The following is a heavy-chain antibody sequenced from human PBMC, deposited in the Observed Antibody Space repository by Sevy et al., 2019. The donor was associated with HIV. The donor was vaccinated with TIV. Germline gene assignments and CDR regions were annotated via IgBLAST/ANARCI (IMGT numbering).Heavy chain of an antibody. CDR3: ATTKDYYESSGSPFDY. D-gene: IGHD3-22*01. CDR2: FDPEDDET. J-gene: IGHJ4*02. V-gene: IGHV1-24*01. Sequence: ASVKVSCKVSGYTLTQLSMHWVRQAPGKGLEWMGSFDPEDDETLYAQNFQDRVTMTEDTSTGTAYMELRTLRSEDTALYYSATTKDYYESSGSPFDYWGQGTLVTVSS. CDR1: GYTLTQLS.